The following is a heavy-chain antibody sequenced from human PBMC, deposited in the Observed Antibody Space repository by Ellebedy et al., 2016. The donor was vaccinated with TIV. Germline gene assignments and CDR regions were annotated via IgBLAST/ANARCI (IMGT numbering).Heavy chain of an antibody. J-gene: IGHJ4*02. CDR1: GFTFSHYA. CDR2: INNNGGNT. D-gene: IGHD2-21*02. Sequence: GESLKISCSASGFTFSHYAMHWVRQAPGKGLEYVSAINNNGGNTYYADSVKGRFTISRDSSKNTLYLQMSSLRPEGTAMYYCVKDRGDIIRDFDYWGQGTLVTVSS. V-gene: IGHV3-64D*06. CDR3: VKDRGDIIRDFDY.